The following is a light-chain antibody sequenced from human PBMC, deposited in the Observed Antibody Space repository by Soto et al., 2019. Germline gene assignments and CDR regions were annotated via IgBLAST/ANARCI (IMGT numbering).Light chain of an antibody. J-gene: IGKJ1*01. CDR1: QSVSSY. V-gene: IGKV3-11*01. Sequence: EIVLTQSPATLSLSPGERATLSCRASQSVSSYLAWYQQKPGQAPRLLIYDASNRATGIPARFSGSGSGTDFTSTMSSLEPEDFAVYYCQQRSNWPPWTLGQGTKVEIK. CDR3: QQRSNWPPWT. CDR2: DAS.